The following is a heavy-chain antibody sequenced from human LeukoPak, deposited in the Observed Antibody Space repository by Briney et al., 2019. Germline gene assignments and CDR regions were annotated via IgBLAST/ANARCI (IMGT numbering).Heavy chain of an antibody. Sequence: SETLSLTCAVYGGSFSGYYWSWIRQPPGKGLEWIGEINHSGSTNYNPSLKSRVTISVDTSKNQFSLKLSSVTAADTAVYCCARATRAGYSSGWYYFDYWGQGTLVTVSS. CDR3: ARATRAGYSSGWYYFDY. D-gene: IGHD6-19*01. CDR1: GGSFSGYY. CDR2: INHSGST. J-gene: IGHJ4*02. V-gene: IGHV4-34*01.